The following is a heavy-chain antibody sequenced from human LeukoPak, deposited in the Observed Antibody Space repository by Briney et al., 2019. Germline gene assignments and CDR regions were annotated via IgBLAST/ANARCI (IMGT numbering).Heavy chain of an antibody. V-gene: IGHV4-39*07. CDR2: ISYSGTT. Sequence: SETLSLTCTVSGDSITNSTYYWGWVRQPPGKGLEWIDTISYSGTTYYSPSLKSRVTISLDTSKNQFSLKLSSVTAADTAIYYCARDFSSSSTVYYYYYMDVWGKGTTVTVSS. CDR3: ARDFSSSSTVYYYYYMDV. CDR1: GDSITNSTYY. J-gene: IGHJ6*03. D-gene: IGHD6-6*01.